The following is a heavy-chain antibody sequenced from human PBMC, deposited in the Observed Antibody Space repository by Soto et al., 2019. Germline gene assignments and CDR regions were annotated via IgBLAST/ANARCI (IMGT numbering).Heavy chain of an antibody. Sequence: EVQLLESGGGLVQPGGSLRLSCAASGFTFSSYAMSWVRQAPGKGLEWVSAISGSGGSTYYADSVKCRFTISRDNSKNTLYLQMNSLRAEDTAVYYCAKDPSIAVAGTVWGQGTLVTVSS. V-gene: IGHV3-23*01. CDR3: AKDPSIAVAGTV. CDR2: ISGSGGST. D-gene: IGHD6-19*01. CDR1: GFTFSSYA. J-gene: IGHJ4*02.